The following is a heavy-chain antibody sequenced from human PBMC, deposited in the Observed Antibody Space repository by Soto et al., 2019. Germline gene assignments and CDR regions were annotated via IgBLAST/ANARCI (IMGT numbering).Heavy chain of an antibody. CDR1: GYSFHNSG. J-gene: IGHJ5*01. CDR3: SKNGTTGFAS. CDR2: ISVFNGYA. D-gene: IGHD1-1*01. V-gene: IGHV1-18*01. Sequence: ASVKVSCKTFGYSFHNSGISWVRQAPGQGLEWMGWISVFNGYAHYAQKFQGRVIMTADTFTNTAYMELRGLRSDDTAMYYCSKNGTTGFASWG.